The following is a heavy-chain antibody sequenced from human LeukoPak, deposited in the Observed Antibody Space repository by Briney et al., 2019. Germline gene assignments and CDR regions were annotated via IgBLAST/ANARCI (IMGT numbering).Heavy chain of an antibody. CDR3: ARGGSGWKYFDY. CDR1: GFTFSSYA. D-gene: IGHD6-19*01. Sequence: PGRSLRLSCAASGFTFSSYAMHWVRQAPGKGLEWVAVISYDGSNKYYADSVKGRFTISRDNSKNTLYLQMNSLRAEDTAVYYCARGGSGWKYFDYWGQGTLVTVSS. CDR2: ISYDGSNK. J-gene: IGHJ4*02. V-gene: IGHV3-30-3*01.